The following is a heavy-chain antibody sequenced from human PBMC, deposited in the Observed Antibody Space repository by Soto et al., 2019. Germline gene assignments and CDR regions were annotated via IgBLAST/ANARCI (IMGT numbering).Heavy chain of an antibody. J-gene: IGHJ6*02. V-gene: IGHV3-30-3*01. D-gene: IGHD2-15*01. CDR2: ISYDGSNK. CDR1: GFTFSSYA. Sequence: GGSLRHSCAASGFTFSSYAMHLVRQAPGKGLEWVAVISYDGSNKYYADSVKGRFTISRDNSKNTLYLQMNSLRAEDTAVYYCARDILAAVPYYYYGMDVWGQGTTVTVSS. CDR3: ARDILAAVPYYYYGMDV.